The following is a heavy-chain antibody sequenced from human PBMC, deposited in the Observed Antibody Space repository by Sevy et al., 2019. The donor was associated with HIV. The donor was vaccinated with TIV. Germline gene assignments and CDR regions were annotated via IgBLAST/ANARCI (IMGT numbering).Heavy chain of an antibody. CDR3: ARLSAVSRSYNFDY. V-gene: IGHV4-61*01. CDR1: GDSVSSDNYY. J-gene: IGHJ4*02. Sequence: SETLSLTCTVSGDSVSSDNYYWSWIRQPPGKGLEWIGYMFYRGSTNYNPSLKSRVTISVDPSKNQFSLKLNSVTAADTAVYYCARLSAVSRSYNFDYWGQGTLVTVSS. D-gene: IGHD4-4*01. CDR2: MFYRGST.